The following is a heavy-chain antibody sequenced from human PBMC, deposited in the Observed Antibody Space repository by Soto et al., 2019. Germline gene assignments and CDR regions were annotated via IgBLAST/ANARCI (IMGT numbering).Heavy chain of an antibody. CDR1: GYSFTSYW. Sequence: GESLKISCKGSGYSFTSYWISWVRQMPGKGLEWMGRIDPSDSYTNYSPSFQGHVTISADKSISTAYLQWSSLKASDTAMYYCARHGGGLRFLKWLLDYYGMDVWGQGTTVTVSS. J-gene: IGHJ6*02. CDR2: IDPSDSYT. V-gene: IGHV5-10-1*01. D-gene: IGHD3-3*01. CDR3: ARHGGGLRFLKWLLDYYGMDV.